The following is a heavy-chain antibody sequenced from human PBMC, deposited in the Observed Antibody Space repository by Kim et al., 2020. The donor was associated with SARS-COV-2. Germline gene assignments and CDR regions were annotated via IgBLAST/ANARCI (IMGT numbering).Heavy chain of an antibody. CDR1: GSSFTSYW. J-gene: IGHJ5*02. CDR2: IDPSDSYT. V-gene: IGHV5-10-1*01. D-gene: IGHD2-15*01. CDR3: ARLRYCSGGSCYSDLNNWFDP. Sequence: GESLKISCKGSGSSFTSYWISWVRQMPGKGLEWMGRIDPSDSYTNYSPSFQGHVTISADKSISTAYLQWSSLKASDTAMYYCARLRYCSGGSCYSDLNNWFDPWGQGTLVTVSS.